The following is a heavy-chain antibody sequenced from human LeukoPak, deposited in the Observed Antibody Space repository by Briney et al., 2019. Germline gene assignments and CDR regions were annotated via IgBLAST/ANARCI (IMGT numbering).Heavy chain of an antibody. CDR3: ASGLELDY. CDR1: GFTFSRHW. J-gene: IGHJ4*02. Sequence: GGSLRLSCAASGFTFSRHWMYWVRQAPGKGLEWVANIKQDGSAKPYVDSVKGRFTISRDNAKNSLFLQMNSLRVEDTAVYYCASGLELDYWGQGTLVTVSS. CDR2: IKQDGSAK. V-gene: IGHV3-7*03.